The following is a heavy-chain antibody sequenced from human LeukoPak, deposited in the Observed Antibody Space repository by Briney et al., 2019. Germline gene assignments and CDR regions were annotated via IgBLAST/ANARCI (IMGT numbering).Heavy chain of an antibody. Sequence: PGGSLRLSCAASGFTFDDYAMHWVRHAPGKGLEWVSLFYSAASTYYADSVKGRFTISRDNSKNTLYLQMNSLRAEDTAVYYCARSPDMKRVYYMDVWGKGTTVTVSS. V-gene: IGHV3-53*01. CDR1: GFTFDDYA. CDR3: ARSPDMKRVYYMDV. CDR2: FYSAAST. J-gene: IGHJ6*03. D-gene: IGHD1-1*01.